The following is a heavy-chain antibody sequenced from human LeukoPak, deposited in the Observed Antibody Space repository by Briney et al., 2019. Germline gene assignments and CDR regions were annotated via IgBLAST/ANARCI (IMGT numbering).Heavy chain of an antibody. V-gene: IGHV1-8*03. CDR1: GYTFTSYD. J-gene: IGHJ4*02. CDR3: ARRYCSGGSCYINYFDY. Sequence: ASVKVSCKASGYTFTSYDINWVRQATGQGLEWMGWMNPKSGNTGYAQKFQGRVTITRNTSISTAYMELSSLRSEDTAVYYCARRYCSGGSCYINYFDYWGQGTLVTVSS. D-gene: IGHD2-15*01. CDR2: MNPKSGNT.